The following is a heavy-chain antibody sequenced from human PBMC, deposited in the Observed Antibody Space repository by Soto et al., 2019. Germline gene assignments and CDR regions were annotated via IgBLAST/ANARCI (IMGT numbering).Heavy chain of an antibody. CDR1: GFTFSSYA. CDR3: AKEGRWSYYDFWSGYADYYYYMDV. D-gene: IGHD3-3*01. V-gene: IGHV3-23*01. Sequence: GGSLRLSCAASGFTFSSYAMSWVRQAPGKGLEWVSAISGSGGSTYYADSVKGRFTISRDNSKNTLYLQMNSLRAEDTAVYYCAKEGRWSYYDFWSGYADYYYYMDVWGKGTTVTVSS. CDR2: ISGSGGST. J-gene: IGHJ6*03.